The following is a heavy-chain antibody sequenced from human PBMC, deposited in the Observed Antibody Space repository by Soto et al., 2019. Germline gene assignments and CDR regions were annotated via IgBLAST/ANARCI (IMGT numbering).Heavy chain of an antibody. V-gene: IGHV1-2*02. D-gene: IGHD5-18*01. CDR3: ARGGGPWIQLWSHAFDI. J-gene: IGHJ3*02. Sequence: ASVKVSCKASGYTFTGYYMHWVRQAPGQGLEWMGWINPNSGGTNYAQKFQGRVTMTRDTSISTAYMELSRLRSDDTAVYYCARGGGPWIQLWSHAFDIWGQGTMVTVSS. CDR1: GYTFTGYY. CDR2: INPNSGGT.